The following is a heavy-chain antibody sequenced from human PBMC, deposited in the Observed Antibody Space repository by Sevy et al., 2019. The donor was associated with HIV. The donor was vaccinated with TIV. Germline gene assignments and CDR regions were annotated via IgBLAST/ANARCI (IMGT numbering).Heavy chain of an antibody. Sequence: ASVKVSCKASGYTFTGHFMHWVRQAPGHGLEWMGWINPNSGGTNYAQKFQGRVTVTRDTSISAAYMELSSLTSDDTAVYYCAISGVIGEIGTGVVWGAFDIWGQGTMVTVSS. D-gene: IGHD1-26*01. J-gene: IGHJ3*02. CDR1: GYTFTGHF. CDR3: AISGVIGEIGTGVVWGAFDI. V-gene: IGHV1-2*02. CDR2: INPNSGGT.